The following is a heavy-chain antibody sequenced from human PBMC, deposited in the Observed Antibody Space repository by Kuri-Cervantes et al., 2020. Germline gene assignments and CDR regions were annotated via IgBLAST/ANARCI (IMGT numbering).Heavy chain of an antibody. V-gene: IGHV4-30-4*08. J-gene: IGHJ3*02. CDR1: GDSISSAEYY. D-gene: IGHD3-10*01. CDR2: IYYSGST. CDR3: ARVGALDTFDI. Sequence: SETLSLTCTVSGDSISSAEYYWTWIRQPPGKGLEWIGYIYYSGSTYYNPSLKSRATISVDTSKNQLFVKLSSVTAADTAVYYCARVGALDTFDIWGQGTMVTVSS.